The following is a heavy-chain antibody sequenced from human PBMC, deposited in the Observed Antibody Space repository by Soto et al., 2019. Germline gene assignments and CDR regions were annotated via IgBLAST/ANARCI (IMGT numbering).Heavy chain of an antibody. CDR2: IYYSGST. D-gene: IGHD6-13*01. V-gene: IGHV4-31*02. J-gene: IGHJ5*02. Sequence: SETLSLTCTVSGGSISSGGYYWSWIRQHPGKGLEWIGYIYYSGSTYYNPSLKSRVTISVDTSKNQFSLKLSSVTAADTAVYYCARSTGTVWWFDPWGQGTLVTVSS. CDR1: GGSISSGGYY. CDR3: ARSTGTVWWFDP.